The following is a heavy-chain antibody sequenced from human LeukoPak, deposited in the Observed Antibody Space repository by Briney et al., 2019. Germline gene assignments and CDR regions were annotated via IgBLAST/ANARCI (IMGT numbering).Heavy chain of an antibody. CDR3: VTGAEMLPK. D-gene: IGHD2-15*01. V-gene: IGHV3-23*01. Sequence: GGSLRLSCATPGMSLSDTSMTWVRLAPGRGLEWVSSLIAGGLTAFYAASVKGRFTISSDTSQNTLYPQMDNLRGQDTAIYYCVTGAEMLPKWGQGTLVTVAS. J-gene: IGHJ4*02. CDR1: GMSLSDTS. CDR2: LIAGGLTA.